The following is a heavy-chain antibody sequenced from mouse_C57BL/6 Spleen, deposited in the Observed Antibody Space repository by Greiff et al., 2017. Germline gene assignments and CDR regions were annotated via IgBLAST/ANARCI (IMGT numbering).Heavy chain of an antibody. D-gene: IGHD2-4*01. V-gene: IGHV2-5*01. CDR3: AKNGGNYDRAWFAY. J-gene: IGHJ3*01. Sequence: QVQLQQSGPGLVQPSQSLSITCTVSGFSLTSYGVHWVRQSPGKGLEWLGVIWRGGSTDYNAAFMSRLSITKDNSKRQVFFKMNSLQADDTAIYYCAKNGGNYDRAWFAYWGQGTLVTVSA. CDR1: GFSLTSYG. CDR2: IWRGGST.